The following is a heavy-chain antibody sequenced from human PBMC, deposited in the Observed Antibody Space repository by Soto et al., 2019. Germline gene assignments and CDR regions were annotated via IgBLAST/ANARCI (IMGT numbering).Heavy chain of an antibody. V-gene: IGHV4-34*01. Sequence: SETLSLTCAVYGGSFSGYYWTWIRQPPGTGLEWIGEINHSGSTNYNPSLKSRVTISVDTSKNQFSLKLTSVTDADTAVYYCARDQITALFDYWGQGTLVTVSS. D-gene: IGHD3-10*01. CDR1: GGSFSGYY. J-gene: IGHJ4*02. CDR2: INHSGST. CDR3: ARDQITALFDY.